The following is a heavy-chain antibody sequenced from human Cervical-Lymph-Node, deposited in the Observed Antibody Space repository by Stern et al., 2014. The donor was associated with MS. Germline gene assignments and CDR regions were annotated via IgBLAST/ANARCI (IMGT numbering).Heavy chain of an antibody. V-gene: IGHV2-5*02. CDR2: IYLADDK. D-gene: IGHD2-15*01. CDR3: AHSRVKYCRGGTCYSSLFDY. Sequence: QVTLKESGPTLVKPTQTVTLTCTLSGFSVTTAGVGVGWIRQPPGKALEWLALIYLADDKLYSPSLKNRLTITKDTSKNQVVLTMTNVDPVDTATYYCAHSRVKYCRGGTCYSSLFDYWGQGTLVTVPS. CDR1: GFSVTTAGVG. J-gene: IGHJ4*02.